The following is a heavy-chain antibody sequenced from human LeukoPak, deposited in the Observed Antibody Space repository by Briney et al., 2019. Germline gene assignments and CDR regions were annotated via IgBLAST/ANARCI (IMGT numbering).Heavy chain of an antibody. Sequence: GGSLRLSCAASGSTFSTYWMGWVRQAPGKGLEWVASIKQDGNEKYYVDSVKGRFTISRDYAKNSLYLHMNSLRVEDTAVYYCAKVAKYYYGPETYYFFEQWGQGTPVTASS. CDR2: IKQDGNEK. CDR3: AKVAKYYYGPETYYFFEQ. D-gene: IGHD3-10*01. J-gene: IGHJ4*02. V-gene: IGHV3-7*01. CDR1: GSTFSTYW.